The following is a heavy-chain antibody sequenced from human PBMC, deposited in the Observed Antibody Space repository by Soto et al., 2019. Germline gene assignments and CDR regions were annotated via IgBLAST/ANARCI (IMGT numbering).Heavy chain of an antibody. CDR3: AKAEAGTPSFDF. CDR2: ISYDGSTE. V-gene: IGHV3-30*18. CDR1: GFTFSNYC. Sequence: GGSLRLSCAASGFTFSNYCMHWVRQAPGKGLEWVAGISYDGSTEYYADSVRGRFSISKDKSDNTVSVVMNNVTPEDTALYFCAKAEAGTPSFDFWGQGATVTVSS. D-gene: IGHD3-10*01. J-gene: IGHJ4*02.